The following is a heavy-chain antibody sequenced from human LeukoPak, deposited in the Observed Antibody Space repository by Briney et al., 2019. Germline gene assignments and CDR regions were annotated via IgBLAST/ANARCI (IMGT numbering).Heavy chain of an antibody. J-gene: IGHJ4*02. CDR1: GGSISSTGHY. CDR3: ARDRGYSYAFDY. CDR2: IYYSGST. D-gene: IGHD5-18*01. Sequence: SETLSLTCTVSGGSISSTGHYWGWIRQPPGKGLEWIGSIYYSGSTNYNPSLKSRVTISIDTSKNQFSLKLNSVTAADTAVYYCARDRGYSYAFDYWGQGTLVTVSS. V-gene: IGHV4-39*07.